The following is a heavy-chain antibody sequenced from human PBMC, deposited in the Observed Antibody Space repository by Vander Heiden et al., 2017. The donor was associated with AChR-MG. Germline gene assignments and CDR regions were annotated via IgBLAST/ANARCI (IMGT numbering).Heavy chain of an antibody. Sequence: QVQLQESGPGLVKPSETLSLTCTVSGGSISSYYWSWIRQPPGKGLEWIGYIYYSGSTNYNPSLKSRVTISVDTSKNQFSLKLSSVTAADTAVYYCAREYYYDSSGYYSLFDYWGQGTLVTVSS. CDR1: GGSISSYY. CDR2: IYYSGST. V-gene: IGHV4-59*01. D-gene: IGHD3-22*01. J-gene: IGHJ4*02. CDR3: AREYYYDSSGYYSLFDY.